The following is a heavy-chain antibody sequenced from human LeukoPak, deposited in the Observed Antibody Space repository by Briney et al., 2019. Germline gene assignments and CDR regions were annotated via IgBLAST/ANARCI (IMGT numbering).Heavy chain of an antibody. D-gene: IGHD3-22*01. CDR2: IKQDRSEK. J-gene: IGHJ4*02. CDR1: GFTFSSYW. V-gene: IGHV3-7*01. Sequence: GGSLRLSCAASGFTFSSYWMSWVRQAPGKGLEWVANIKQDRSEKYYVDSVKGRFTISRDNAKNSLYLQMNSLRAEDTAVYYCARDNLPLYYYDSSGYYYFDYWGQGTLVTVSS. CDR3: ARDNLPLYYYDSSGYYYFDY.